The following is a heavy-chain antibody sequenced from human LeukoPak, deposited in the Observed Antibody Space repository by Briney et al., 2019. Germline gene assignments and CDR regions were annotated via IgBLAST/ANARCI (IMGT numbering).Heavy chain of an antibody. CDR2: ISSSSSYI. CDR3: ARARSPVTTSLFDY. J-gene: IGHJ4*02. V-gene: IGHV3-21*01. Sequence: PGGSLRLSCAASGFTFSSYSMNWVRQAPGKGLEWVSSISSSSSYIYYADSVKGRFTISRDNAKNSLYLQMNSLRAEDTAVYYCARARSPVTTSLFDYWGPGTLVTVSS. CDR1: GFTFSSYS. D-gene: IGHD4-11*01.